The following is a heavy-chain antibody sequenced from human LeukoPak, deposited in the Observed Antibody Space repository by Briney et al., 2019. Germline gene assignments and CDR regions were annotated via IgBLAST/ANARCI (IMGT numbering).Heavy chain of an antibody. CDR1: GYTFTGYY. CDR2: INPNSGGT. V-gene: IGHV1-2*02. Sequence: ASVKVSCKASGYTFTGYYMHWVRQAPGQGVEGMGWINPNSGGTNYAQKFQGRVTMTRDTSISTAYMELSRLRSDDTAVYYCARGASGVYTVTTSWFDPWGQGTLVTVSS. D-gene: IGHD4-17*01. CDR3: ARGASGVYTVTTSWFDP. J-gene: IGHJ5*02.